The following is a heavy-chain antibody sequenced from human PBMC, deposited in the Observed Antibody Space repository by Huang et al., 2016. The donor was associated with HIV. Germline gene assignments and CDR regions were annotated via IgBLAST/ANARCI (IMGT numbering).Heavy chain of an antibody. CDR2: MNPKGGNT. D-gene: IGHD3-22*01. J-gene: IGHJ4*02. V-gene: IGHV1-8*03. CDR3: ARARGFLYDSTGYYSRYYFDS. Sequence: QVQLVQSGAEVKKPGASVKVSCKASGFNFNNYDFNWVRQASGKGLEWMGWMNPKGGNTGYAQKFQGRVTITRNTSITTAYMELRILRSEDTAVYYCARARGFLYDSTGYYSRYYFDSWGQGTLVTISS. CDR1: GFNFNNYD.